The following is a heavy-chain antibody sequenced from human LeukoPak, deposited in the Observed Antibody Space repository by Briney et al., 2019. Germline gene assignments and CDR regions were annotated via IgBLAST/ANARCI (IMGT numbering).Heavy chain of an antibody. J-gene: IGHJ4*02. V-gene: IGHV3-33*01. CDR1: GFTFSSYG. D-gene: IGHD3-22*01. CDR2: IWYDGSNK. CDR3: ARDPITMIVVGYFDY. Sequence: GGSLRLSCAASGFTFSSYGMHWVRQAPGKGLEWVAVIWYDGSNKYYADSVKGRFTISRDNSKNTLYLQMNSLRAEDTAVYYCARDPITMIVVGYFDYWGQGTLVTVSS.